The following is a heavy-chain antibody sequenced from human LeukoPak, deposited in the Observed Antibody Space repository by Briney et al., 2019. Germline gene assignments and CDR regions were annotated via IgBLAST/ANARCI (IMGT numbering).Heavy chain of an antibody. J-gene: IGHJ4*02. Sequence: GGSLTLSCVASGFTFANSAMHWVRQAPGKGLEWVTFISFDGSAKYYADAAKGRFATSRDNSKNTLYLEMSSLGLQDTAVYFCVEERDRAGYFRYWGQGILVTVSS. CDR3: VEERDRAGYFRY. D-gene: IGHD6-19*01. CDR2: ISFDGSAK. V-gene: IGHV3-30*18. CDR1: GFTFANSA.